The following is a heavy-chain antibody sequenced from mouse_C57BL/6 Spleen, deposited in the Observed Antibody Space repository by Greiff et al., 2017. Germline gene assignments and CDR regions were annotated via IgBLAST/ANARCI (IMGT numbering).Heavy chain of an antibody. CDR3: ARSLYGNPYFDY. D-gene: IGHD2-1*01. Sequence: VHVKQSGPELVKPGDSVKISCKASGYSFTGYFMNWVMQSHGKSLEWIGRINPYNGDTFYNQKFKGKATLTVDKSSSTAHMELRSLTSEDSAVYYCARSLYGNPYFDYWGQGTTLTVSS. CDR1: GYSFTGYF. V-gene: IGHV1-20*01. CDR2: INPYNGDT. J-gene: IGHJ2*01.